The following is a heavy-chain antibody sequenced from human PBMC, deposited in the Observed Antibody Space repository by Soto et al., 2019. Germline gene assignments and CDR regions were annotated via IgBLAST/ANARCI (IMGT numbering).Heavy chain of an antibody. D-gene: IGHD3-16*01. CDR1: GFSFANHV. CDR2: ISNSDDVG. Sequence: EGSQRLSCSASGFSFANHVMNWVRQPPGKGLEWVSSISNSDDVGFYADSVRGRFIVSRDTSTNTLYLQMDFLRFEDTAIYYCAKSLGATKRADYWGQGTLFTVSS. V-gene: IGHV3-23*01. J-gene: IGHJ4*02. CDR3: AKSLGATKRADY.